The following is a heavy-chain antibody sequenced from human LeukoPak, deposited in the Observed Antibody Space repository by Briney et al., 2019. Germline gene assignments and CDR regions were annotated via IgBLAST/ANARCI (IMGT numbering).Heavy chain of an antibody. V-gene: IGHV1-46*01. J-gene: IGHJ4*02. CDR2: INPSGGRT. CDR1: GYTFTSYY. D-gene: IGHD2-2*01. CDR3: AREGKRADIVVVPAAMRYYFDY. Sequence: ASVKVSCKASGYTFTSYYMHWARQAPGQGLEWMGIINPSGGRTSYAQKFQGRVTMTRDTSTSTVYMELSSLRSEDTAVYYCAREGKRADIVVVPAAMRYYFDYWGQGTLVTVSS.